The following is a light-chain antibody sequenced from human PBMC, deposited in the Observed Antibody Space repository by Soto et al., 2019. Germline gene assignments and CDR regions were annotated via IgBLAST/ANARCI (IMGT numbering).Light chain of an antibody. J-gene: IGKJ2*01. CDR2: GAS. V-gene: IGKV3-15*01. CDR1: QSVGSN. CDR3: QQHNYWPS. Sequence: EIVMTQSPVTLSVSPGESATLSCRASQSVGSNLAWYQQKPGQAPRLLLYGASTRATGIPGRFSGSGSGTEFTLTITSLQSEDFAVYYCQQHNYWPSFGQGTKLEFK.